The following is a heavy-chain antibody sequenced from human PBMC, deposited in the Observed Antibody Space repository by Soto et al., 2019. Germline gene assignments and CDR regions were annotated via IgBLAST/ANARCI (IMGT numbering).Heavy chain of an antibody. D-gene: IGHD6-13*01. CDR1: GGSISRNDQY. Sequence: QLQLQESGPGLVRPSETLSLICTVSGGSISRNDQYWGWIRQSPGKGLEWIGDIKSSGSTNYNLSLNSRVSMSVETSKNQFSLKMNSVTAADTAVYYCARLGSSGWYQGSYFDYWGQGTLVTVSS. J-gene: IGHJ4*02. CDR3: ARLGSSGWYQGSYFDY. V-gene: IGHV4-39*01. CDR2: IKSSGST.